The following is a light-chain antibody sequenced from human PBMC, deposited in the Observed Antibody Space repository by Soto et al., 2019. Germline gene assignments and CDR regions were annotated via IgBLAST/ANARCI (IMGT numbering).Light chain of an antibody. V-gene: IGKV1-5*01. CDR1: QSISNW. Sequence: DIQMTQSPSTLSASVGDRVTITCRVSQSISNWLAWYQQKPGKAPKLLIYDASSLESGVPSRFSGSGSGTAFTLTISSLQPDDFATYYCQQYNSYPWTFGQGTKVEIK. J-gene: IGKJ1*01. CDR2: DAS. CDR3: QQYNSYPWT.